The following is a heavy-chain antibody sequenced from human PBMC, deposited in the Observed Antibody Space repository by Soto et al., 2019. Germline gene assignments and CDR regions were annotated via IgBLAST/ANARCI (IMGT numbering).Heavy chain of an antibody. CDR2: IYYSGST. Sequence: PSETLSLTCTVSGGSISSYYWSWIRQPPGKGLEWIGYIYYSGSTNYNPSLKSRVTISVDTSKNQFSLKLSSVTAADTAVYYCARGSSSLVYYFDYWGQGTLVTVSS. J-gene: IGHJ4*02. D-gene: IGHD6-6*01. V-gene: IGHV4-59*01. CDR1: GGSISSYY. CDR3: ARGSSSLVYYFDY.